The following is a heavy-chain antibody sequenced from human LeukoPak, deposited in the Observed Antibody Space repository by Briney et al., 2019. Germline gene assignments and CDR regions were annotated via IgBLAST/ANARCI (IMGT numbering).Heavy chain of an antibody. J-gene: IGHJ4*02. Sequence: GGSLRLSCAASGFTFSGYAMSWVRQAPGKGLEWVSTISGSGGSTYYADSVKGRFTVSRDNSKNTLYLQMNSLRAEDTAVFYCAKDSTMGGSVWYEDYWGQGTLVTVSS. CDR2: ISGSGGST. D-gene: IGHD6-13*01. V-gene: IGHV3-23*01. CDR1: GFTFSGYA. CDR3: AKDSTMGGSVWYEDY.